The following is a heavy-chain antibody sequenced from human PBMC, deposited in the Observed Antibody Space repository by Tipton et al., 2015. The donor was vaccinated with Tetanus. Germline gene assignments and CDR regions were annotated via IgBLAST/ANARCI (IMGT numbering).Heavy chain of an antibody. CDR2: ISPSNGHT. J-gene: IGHJ4*02. D-gene: IGHD1-7*01. CDR3: ARGHSPLYNWNFGYFDF. Sequence: VQLVQSGAEVRKPGASVKVSCRTSGYTFTTYGLNWVRQAPGQGLEWVAWISPSNGHTNYAQKFQGRVTMTTDTSTSTAYMELRNLTSDDTAVYFCARGHSPLYNWNFGYFDFWGQGTLVTVSS. CDR1: GYTFTTYG. V-gene: IGHV1-18*01.